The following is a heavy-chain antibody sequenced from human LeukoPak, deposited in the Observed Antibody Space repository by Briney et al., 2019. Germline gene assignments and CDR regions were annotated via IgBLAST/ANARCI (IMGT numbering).Heavy chain of an antibody. CDR1: GFTVSSYG. CDR3: AKARIAAAGTAAFDV. J-gene: IGHJ3*01. V-gene: IGHV3-23*01. CDR2: FSATDGSA. D-gene: IGHD6-13*01. Sequence: GGSLRLSCAASGFTVSSYGMTWVRQAPGKGLEWVSAFSATDGSAQYAESVKGRFTISRDNSENSLYLQMDSLRDEDTAVYYCAKARIAAAGTAAFDVWGQGTMVTVSS.